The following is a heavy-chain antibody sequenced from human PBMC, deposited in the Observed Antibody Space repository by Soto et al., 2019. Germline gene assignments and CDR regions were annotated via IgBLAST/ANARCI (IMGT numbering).Heavy chain of an antibody. V-gene: IGHV3-30*18. J-gene: IGHJ4*02. CDR2: ISNDGGSK. D-gene: IGHD3-22*01. CDR3: AQEQLAMTVVVADYFDS. CDR1: GFTFSTYG. Sequence: QVQLVESGGGVVQPGKSLRLSCAASGFTFSTYGIHWVRQAPGKGLDGVALISNDGGSKYYGESEKGRFIISRDNPHNTVSLQMISLRADATAVYFCAQEQLAMTVVVADYFDSWGQGTLVTVSS.